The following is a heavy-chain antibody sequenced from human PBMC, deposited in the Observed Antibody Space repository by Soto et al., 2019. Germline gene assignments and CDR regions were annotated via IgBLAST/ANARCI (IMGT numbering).Heavy chain of an antibody. D-gene: IGHD6-13*01. V-gene: IGHV4-39*01. J-gene: IGHJ6*02. CDR1: GGSISSSSYY. CDR2: IYYSGST. Sequence: SETLSLTCTVSGGSISSSSYYWGWIRQPPGKGLEWIGSIYYSGSTYYNPSLKSRVTISVDTSKNQFSLKLSSVTAADTAVYYCARRRLKGIAAAAPKQYVMDVWGQGTTVTVSS. CDR3: ARRRLKGIAAAAPKQYVMDV.